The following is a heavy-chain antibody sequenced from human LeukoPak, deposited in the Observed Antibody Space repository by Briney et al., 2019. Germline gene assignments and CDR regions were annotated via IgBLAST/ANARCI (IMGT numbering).Heavy chain of an antibody. CDR3: ARRVSSSSASFDP. CDR1: GGSISSSSYI. D-gene: IGHD6-6*01. CDR2: IYYSGST. V-gene: IGHV4-39*01. Sequence: PSETLSLTCTVSGGSISSSSYIWGWIRQPPGKGLEWIGSIYYSGSTYYNPSLKSRVTISVDTSKNQFSLKLSSVTAADTAVYYCARRVSSSSASFDPWGQGTLVTVSS. J-gene: IGHJ5*02.